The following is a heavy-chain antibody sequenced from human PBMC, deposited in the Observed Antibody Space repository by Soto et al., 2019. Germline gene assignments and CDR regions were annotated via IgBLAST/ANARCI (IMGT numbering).Heavy chain of an antibody. V-gene: IGHV3-48*01. J-gene: IGHJ4*02. CDR2: ISSSSSTI. D-gene: IGHD3-9*01. CDR3: ARDRDDIMTGPIDY. CDR1: GFTFSSYS. Sequence: GGSLRLSCAASGFTFSSYSMNWVRQAPGKGLEWVSYISSSSSTIYYADSVKGRFTISRDNAKNSLYLQMNSLRAEDTAVYYCARDRDDIMTGPIDYWGQGTLVTVSS.